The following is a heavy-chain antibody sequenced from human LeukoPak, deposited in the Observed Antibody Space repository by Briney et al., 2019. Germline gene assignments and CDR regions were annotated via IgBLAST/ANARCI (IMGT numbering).Heavy chain of an antibody. J-gene: IGHJ4*02. Sequence: SETLSLTCAVYGGSFSGYYWSWIRQPPGKGLEWIGRIYTSGSTNYNPSLKSRVTISVDTSKNQFSLKLSSVTAADTAVYYCARVTFGESHFDYWGQGTLVTVSS. CDR2: IYTSGST. D-gene: IGHD3-10*01. V-gene: IGHV4-59*10. CDR1: GGSFSGYY. CDR3: ARVTFGESHFDY.